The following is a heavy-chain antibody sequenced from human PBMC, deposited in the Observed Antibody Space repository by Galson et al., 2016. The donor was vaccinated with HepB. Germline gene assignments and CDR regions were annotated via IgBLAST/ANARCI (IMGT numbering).Heavy chain of an antibody. Sequence: QSGAEVTKPGESLKISCKASGYSFSSYWIGWVRQMPGKGLEWMGMIYPGDSDTRCNPSFEGQVTISADTSIDTAHLQWSSLKASGSAMYYCARRPPGSNTWYYFDYWGQGTMVTVSS. CDR2: IYPGDSDT. D-gene: IGHD6-13*01. V-gene: IGHV5-51*01. CDR3: ARRPPGSNTWYYFDY. CDR1: GYSFSSYW. J-gene: IGHJ4*02.